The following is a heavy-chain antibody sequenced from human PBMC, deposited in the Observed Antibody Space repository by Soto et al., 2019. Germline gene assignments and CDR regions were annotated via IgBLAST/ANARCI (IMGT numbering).Heavy chain of an antibody. D-gene: IGHD2-21*02. V-gene: IGHV1-2*02. Sequence: VQLVQSGAEVKKPGASVKVSCKASGYTFTGYYMHWVRQAPGQGLEWMGWINPNSGGTNYAQKFQGRVTMTRDTSISTAYMELSRLRSDDTAVYYCARAPLYCGGDCYPVDYWGQGTLVTVSS. CDR3: ARAPLYCGGDCYPVDY. J-gene: IGHJ4*02. CDR2: INPNSGGT. CDR1: GYTFTGYY.